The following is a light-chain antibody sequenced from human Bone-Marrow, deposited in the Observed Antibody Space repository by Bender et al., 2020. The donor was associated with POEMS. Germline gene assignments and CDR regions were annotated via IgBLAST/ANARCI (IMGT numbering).Light chain of an antibody. CDR2: YDD. J-gene: IGLJ3*02. CDR1: SSNFGAAYA. Sequence: QSVVTQPPSVSGAPGQRVTISCTGSSSNFGAAYAAHWYQQLPGAAPKLLIYYDDLLTPGVSDRFSASKSGTSASLAISELQSEDEALYYCSAWDDSLSGWVFGGGTKLTVL. CDR3: SAWDDSLSGWV. V-gene: IGLV1-36*01.